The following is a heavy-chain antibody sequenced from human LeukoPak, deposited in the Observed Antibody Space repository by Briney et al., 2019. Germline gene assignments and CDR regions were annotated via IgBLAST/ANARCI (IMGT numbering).Heavy chain of an antibody. Sequence: PSETLSLTCTVSGGSISSYHWSWIRQPPGKGLEWIGYIYYSGTTNYNPSLKSRVTISVGTSKNQFSLKLSSVTAADTAVYYCARGVYIAAAQHGYWGQGTLVTVSS. D-gene: IGHD6-13*01. V-gene: IGHV4-59*01. CDR1: GGSISSYH. CDR2: IYYSGTT. J-gene: IGHJ4*02. CDR3: ARGVYIAAAQHGY.